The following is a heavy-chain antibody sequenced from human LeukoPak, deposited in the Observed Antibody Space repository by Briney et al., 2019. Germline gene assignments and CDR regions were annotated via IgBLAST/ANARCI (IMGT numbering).Heavy chain of an antibody. D-gene: IGHD6-13*01. CDR3: AREGDSSSWNWFDP. CDR1: GGSFSGYY. Sequence: SETLSLTCAVYGGSFSGYYWSWIRQPPGKGLEWIGEINHSGSTNYNPSLKSRVTISVDTSKNQFSLKLSSVTAADTAVYYCAREGDSSSWNWFDPWGQGTLVTVSS. CDR2: INHSGST. J-gene: IGHJ5*02. V-gene: IGHV4-34*01.